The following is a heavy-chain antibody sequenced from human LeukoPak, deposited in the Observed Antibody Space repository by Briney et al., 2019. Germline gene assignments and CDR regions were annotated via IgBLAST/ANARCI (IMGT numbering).Heavy chain of an antibody. J-gene: IGHJ6*02. CDR3: ARLPNTYYYGMDV. Sequence: SETLSLTCTVSGRSISSSSYYWGWIRQPPGKGLEWIGSIYYSGSTYYNPSLKSRVTISVDTSKNQFSLKLSSVTAADTAVYYCARLPNTYYYGMDVWGQGTTVTVSS. CDR1: GRSISSSSYY. V-gene: IGHV4-39*01. CDR2: IYYSGST.